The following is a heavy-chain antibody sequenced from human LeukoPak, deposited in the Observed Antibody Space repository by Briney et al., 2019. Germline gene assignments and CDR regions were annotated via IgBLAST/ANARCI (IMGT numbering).Heavy chain of an antibody. D-gene: IGHD2-21*02. Sequence: PGGSLRLSCAASGFTVSSNYMSWVRQAPGKGLEWVSVIYSGGSTYYADSVKGRFTISRDNSKNTLYLQMNSLRAEDTAVYYCARWSAAYCGGDCYSGFDYWGQGTLVTVSS. CDR2: IYSGGST. CDR1: GFTVSSNY. V-gene: IGHV3-53*01. CDR3: ARWSAAYCGGDCYSGFDY. J-gene: IGHJ4*02.